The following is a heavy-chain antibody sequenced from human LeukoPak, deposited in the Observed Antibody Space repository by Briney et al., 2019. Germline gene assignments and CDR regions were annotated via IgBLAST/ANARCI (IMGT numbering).Heavy chain of an antibody. J-gene: IGHJ5*02. D-gene: IGHD6-19*01. Sequence: PSETLSLTCAVYGGSFSGYYWSWIRQPPGKGLEWIGEINHSGSTNYNPSLKSRVTISVDTSKNQFSLNMSSVTAADTAVYYCARGGPSSGPYSSGWYSPLFAEPWFDPWGQGTLVTVSS. CDR1: GGSFSGYY. V-gene: IGHV4-34*01. CDR3: ARGGPSSGPYSSGWYSPLFAEPWFDP. CDR2: INHSGST.